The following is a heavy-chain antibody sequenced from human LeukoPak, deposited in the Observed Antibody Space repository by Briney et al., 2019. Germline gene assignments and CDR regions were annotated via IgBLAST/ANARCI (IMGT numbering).Heavy chain of an antibody. CDR1: GGSITSSSYY. D-gene: IGHD1-1*01. CDR3: ARPNWNDLHFDY. CDR2: IYYSGNT. V-gene: IGHV4-39*07. J-gene: IGHJ4*02. Sequence: SETLSLTCTVSGGSITSSSYYWGWIRQPPGKGLEWIGSIYYSGNTYYNPSLKSRVTISVDTSKNQFSLRLSSVTAADTAVYYRARPNWNDLHFDYWGQGTLVTVSS.